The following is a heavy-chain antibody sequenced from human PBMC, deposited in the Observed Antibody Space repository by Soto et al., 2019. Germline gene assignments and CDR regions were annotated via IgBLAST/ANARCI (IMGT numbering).Heavy chain of an antibody. CDR1: GGSISRGGYY. J-gene: IGHJ3*02. CDR2: IYYSGST. Sequence: SETLSLTCTVSGGSISRGGYYWSWIRQHPGKGLEWIGYIYYSGSTYYNPSLKSRVTISVDTSKNQFSLKLSSVTAADTAVYYCARGREDLGYYDSSGYYPDAFDIWGQGTMVTVSS. D-gene: IGHD3-22*01. V-gene: IGHV4-31*03. CDR3: ARGREDLGYYDSSGYYPDAFDI.